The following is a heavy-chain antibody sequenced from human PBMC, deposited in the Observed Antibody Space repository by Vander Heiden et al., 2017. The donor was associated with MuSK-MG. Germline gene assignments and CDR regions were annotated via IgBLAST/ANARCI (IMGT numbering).Heavy chain of an antibody. Sequence: QVYLVESGGGVVQPGTSLRLSCEASDFVFTRYGMHWVRQTPGRGLEWVEIIESDGSKENYGDSVKGGFSISRDNSKRTLYLEMNSLRVGDTAVYYCATANYGDSSDRWYGMGVWGQGTTVTVSS. V-gene: IGHV3-33*05. CDR1: DFVFTRYG. J-gene: IGHJ6*02. CDR3: ATANYGDSSDRWYGMGV. CDR2: IESDGSKE. D-gene: IGHD2-21*02.